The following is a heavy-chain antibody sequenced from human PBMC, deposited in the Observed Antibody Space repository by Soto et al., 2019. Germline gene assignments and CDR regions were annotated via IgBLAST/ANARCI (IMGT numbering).Heavy chain of an antibody. CDR2: VNPNSANT. D-gene: IGHD6-13*01. CDR3: ARDWGQLIRFVYYYYGMDV. Sequence: ASVKVSCKASGYRFSNYDMNWVRQAPGQGLEWMGWVNPNSANTGYAQKFRGRLTLTRNTSITTAYLEMNSLRAEDTAVYYCARDWGQLIRFVYYYYGMDVWGQGTPVTVSS. CDR1: GYRFSNYD. V-gene: IGHV1-8*01. J-gene: IGHJ6*02.